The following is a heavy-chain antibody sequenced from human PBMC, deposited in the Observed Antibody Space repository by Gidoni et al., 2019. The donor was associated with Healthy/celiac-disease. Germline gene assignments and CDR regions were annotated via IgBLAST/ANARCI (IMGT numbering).Heavy chain of an antibody. D-gene: IGHD2-15*01. V-gene: IGHV3-9*01. CDR1: GFTFDDYA. J-gene: IGHJ4*02. Sequence: EVQLVESGGGLVRPGRSLRLSCAASGFTFDDYAMHWVRQAPGKGLEWFSVISGNSGSIGYADSVKGRFTISRDNAKNALYLQMNSLRAEDTALYYCAKGDCSGGSCSYYFDYWGQGTLVTVSS. CDR2: ISGNSGSI. CDR3: AKGDCSGGSCSYYFDY.